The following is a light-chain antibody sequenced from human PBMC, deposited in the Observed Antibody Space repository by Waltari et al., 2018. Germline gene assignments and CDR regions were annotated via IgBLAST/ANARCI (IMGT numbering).Light chain of an antibody. Sequence: IVMTQSPDSLAVPLGERATINCKSSRSVLYTSNNKNYLTWYQQRPGQPPRMLIYWASTRESGVPDRFSGSGSGTDFTLTISSLQAEDVAVYYCQQYSSGLTFGGGTKVEIK. V-gene: IGKV4-1*01. J-gene: IGKJ4*01. CDR3: QQYSSGLT. CDR2: WAS. CDR1: RSVLYTSNNKNY.